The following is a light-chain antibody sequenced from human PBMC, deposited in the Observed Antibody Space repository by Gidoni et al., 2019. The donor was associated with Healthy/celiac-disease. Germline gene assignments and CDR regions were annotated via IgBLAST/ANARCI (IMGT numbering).Light chain of an antibody. CDR2: GAS. CDR1: QSVSSSY. V-gene: IGKV3-20*01. Sequence: EIVLTQSSGTLSLSPGESATLSCRASQSVSSSYLAWYQQKPGQAPRLLIYGASSSGSGTDFTLTISRLEPEDFAVYYCQQYGSSPPWTFGQGTKVEIK. CDR3: QQYGSSPPWT. J-gene: IGKJ1*01.